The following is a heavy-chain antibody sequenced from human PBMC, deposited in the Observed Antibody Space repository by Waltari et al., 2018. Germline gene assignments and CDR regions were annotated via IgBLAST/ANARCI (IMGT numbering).Heavy chain of an antibody. Sequence: EVRLAESGGGLVKPGGSLRLSCTASGFDFSDYDRNWVRQAPGPGLEWVPSIGGTHSNIFYADSVKGRFTVSRDNAKNSLYLQMDNLRAEDSGLYFCTRDLYGSGGDWFDPWGQGTLVTVSS. D-gene: IGHD3-10*01. CDR3: TRDLYGSGGDWFDP. CDR2: IGGTHSNI. J-gene: IGHJ5*02. CDR1: GFDFSDYD. V-gene: IGHV3-21*03.